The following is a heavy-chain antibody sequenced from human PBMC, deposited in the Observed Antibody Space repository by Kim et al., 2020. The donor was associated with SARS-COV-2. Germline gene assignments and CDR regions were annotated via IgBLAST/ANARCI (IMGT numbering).Heavy chain of an antibody. Sequence: GESLKISCKGSGYSFTSYWISWVRQMPGKGLEWMGRIDPSDSYTNYSPSFQGHVTISADKSISTAYLQWSSLKASDTAMYYCARHQGDGSGSMKNWFDPWGQGALVTVSS. J-gene: IGHJ5*02. V-gene: IGHV5-10-1*01. CDR2: IDPSDSYT. CDR3: ARHQGDGSGSMKNWFDP. CDR1: GYSFTSYW. D-gene: IGHD3-10*01.